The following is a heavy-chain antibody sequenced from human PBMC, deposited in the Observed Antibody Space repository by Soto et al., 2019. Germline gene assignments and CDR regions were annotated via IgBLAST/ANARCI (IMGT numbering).Heavy chain of an antibody. Sequence: QVQLVQSGAEVKKPGSSVKVSCKATGGTFSSYAISWVRQAPGQGLEWMGGIIPIFGTANYAQKFQGRVTITADESTSTAYMELSSLRSEDTAVYYCVRTDQNYYGMDVWGQGTTVTVSS. J-gene: IGHJ6*02. CDR3: VRTDQNYYGMDV. CDR1: GGTFSSYA. CDR2: IIPIFGTA. V-gene: IGHV1-69*12.